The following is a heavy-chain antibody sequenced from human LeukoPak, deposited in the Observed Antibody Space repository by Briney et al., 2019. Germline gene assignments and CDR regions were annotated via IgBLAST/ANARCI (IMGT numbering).Heavy chain of an antibody. Sequence: GGSLRLSCAASGFTFTNYAMSWVRQAPGRGLEWVSAITGSGGSTYYADSVKGRFTISRDNSRDTLYLQMNSLRAEDTAVYYCAKGIVTTVTAVDYWGQGALVTVSS. CDR3: AKGIVTTVTAVDY. CDR2: ITGSGGST. CDR1: GFTFTNYA. V-gene: IGHV3-23*01. J-gene: IGHJ4*02. D-gene: IGHD4-17*01.